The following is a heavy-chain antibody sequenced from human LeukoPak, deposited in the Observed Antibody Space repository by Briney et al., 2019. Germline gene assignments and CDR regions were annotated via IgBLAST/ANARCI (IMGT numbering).Heavy chain of an antibody. V-gene: IGHV3-15*01. D-gene: IGHD2-15*01. CDR3: ATYSLSWY. J-gene: IGHJ4*02. Sequence: GGSLRLSYAPSGFTFSNAWMSWVRQAPGKGLEWVGRIKSKSDGGTTDYAAPVIGRFTISRDDSKNTLYLQMSRLKTEDTAVYYCATYSLSWYWGQGTLVTVSS. CDR1: GFTFSNAW. CDR2: IKSKSDGGTT.